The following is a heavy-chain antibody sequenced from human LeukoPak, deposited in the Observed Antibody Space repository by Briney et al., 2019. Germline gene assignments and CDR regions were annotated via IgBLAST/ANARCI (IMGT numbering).Heavy chain of an antibody. J-gene: IGHJ4*02. V-gene: IGHV1-69*13. D-gene: IGHD2-2*01. Sequence: SVKVSCKASGGTFSSYAISWVRQAPGQGLERVGGIIPIFGTANYAQKFQGRVTITADESTSTAYMELSSLRSEDTAVYYCARDGQYQLLFLWGQGTLVTVSS. CDR3: ARDGQYQLLFL. CDR1: GGTFSSYA. CDR2: IIPIFGTA.